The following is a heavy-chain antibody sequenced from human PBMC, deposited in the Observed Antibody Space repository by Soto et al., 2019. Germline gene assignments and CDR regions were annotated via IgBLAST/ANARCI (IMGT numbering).Heavy chain of an antibody. CDR3: ASAGSSSWSYNWFDP. V-gene: IGHV4-59*01. J-gene: IGHJ5*02. CDR1: GGSISSYY. CDR2: IYYSGST. Sequence: SDTLSLTGTVSGGSISSYYRSWIRQPPGKGLEWIGYIYYSGSTNYNPSLKSRVTISVDTSKNQFSLKLSSVTAADTAVYYCASAGSSSWSYNWFDPWGQGTLVTVSS. D-gene: IGHD6-13*01.